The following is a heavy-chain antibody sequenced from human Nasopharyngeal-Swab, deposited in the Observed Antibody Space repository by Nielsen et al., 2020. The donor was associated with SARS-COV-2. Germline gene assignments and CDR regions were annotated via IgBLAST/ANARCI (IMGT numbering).Heavy chain of an antibody. CDR2: IYYSGST. Sequence: WIRQPPGKGLEWIGSIYYSGSTYYNPSLKSRVTISVDTSKNQFSLKLSSVTAADTAVHYCARLYDSSTKLDYWGQGTLVTVSS. D-gene: IGHD3-22*01. CDR3: ARLYDSSTKLDY. J-gene: IGHJ4*02. V-gene: IGHV4-39*01.